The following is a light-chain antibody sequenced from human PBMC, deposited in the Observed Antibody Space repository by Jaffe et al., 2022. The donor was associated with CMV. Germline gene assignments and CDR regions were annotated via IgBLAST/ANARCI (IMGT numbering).Light chain of an antibody. CDR3: AAWDDSLNGRL. CDR2: RNN. J-gene: IGLJ3*02. V-gene: IGLV1-47*01. Sequence: QSVLTQPPSASGTPGQRVTISCSGSRSNIGSNYVYWYQQVPGTAPKLLIYRNNQRPSGVPDRFSGSKSGTSASLAISGLRSEDEADFYCAAWDDSLNGRLFGGGTKLSVL. CDR1: RSNIGSNY.